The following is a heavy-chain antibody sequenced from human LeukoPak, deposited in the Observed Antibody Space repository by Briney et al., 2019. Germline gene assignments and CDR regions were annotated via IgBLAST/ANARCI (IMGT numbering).Heavy chain of an antibody. Sequence: SETLSLTCTVSGGSISSYYWSWIRQPPGKGLEWIGYIYYSGNTNYNPSLKSRVTMSVNTSKNQFSLNLSSVTAADTAVYYCARGLTIFEPFDPWGQGTLVTVSS. CDR3: ARGLTIFEPFDP. V-gene: IGHV4-59*01. CDR2: IYYSGNT. J-gene: IGHJ5*02. D-gene: IGHD3-3*01. CDR1: GGSISSYY.